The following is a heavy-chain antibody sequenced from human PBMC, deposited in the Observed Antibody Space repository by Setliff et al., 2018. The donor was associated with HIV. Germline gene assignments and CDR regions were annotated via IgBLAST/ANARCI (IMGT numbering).Heavy chain of an antibody. V-gene: IGHV1-69*13. CDR3: ARDLSISNPYYDILTGPGVY. CDR2: IIPIFGTA. D-gene: IGHD3-9*01. J-gene: IGHJ4*02. Sequence: ASVKVSCKASGGTFSSYAISWVRQAPGQGLEWMGGIIPIFGTANYAQKFQGRVTITADESTSTAYMELSSLRSEDTAVYYCARDLSISNPYYDILTGPGVYWGQGTLVTVSS. CDR1: GGTFSSYA.